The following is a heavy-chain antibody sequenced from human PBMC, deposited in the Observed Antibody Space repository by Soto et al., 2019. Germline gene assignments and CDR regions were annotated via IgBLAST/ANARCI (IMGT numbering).Heavy chain of an antibody. CDR3: ARGVTAGVDY. Sequence: QVQLVQSGAEARVPGASVKVSCKASGYSFTGLDINWVRQTTGQGLEWMGWMEPSSGRTGYAQKFQGRVTMTRDTSINTAYMELSSLTSDDTAFYYCARGVTAGVDYWGQGTLVTASS. J-gene: IGHJ4*02. CDR2: MEPSSGRT. D-gene: IGHD1-26*01. V-gene: IGHV1-8*01. CDR1: GYSFTGLD.